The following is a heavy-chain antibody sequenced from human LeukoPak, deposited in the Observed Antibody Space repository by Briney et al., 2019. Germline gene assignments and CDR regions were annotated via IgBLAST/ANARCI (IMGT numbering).Heavy chain of an antibody. CDR2: IVAGSSDYI. CDR1: GLTFSSYT. V-gene: IGHV3-21*01. Sequence: GGSLRLSCAASGLTFSSYTMNWVRQAPGKGLEWVSSIVAGSSDYIYYADSVKGRFTISRDNAKNSLYLQMHSLRAEDTAVYYCARVHDFWSGYYTGFDPWGQGTLVTVSS. CDR3: ARVHDFWSGYYTGFDP. D-gene: IGHD3-3*01. J-gene: IGHJ5*02.